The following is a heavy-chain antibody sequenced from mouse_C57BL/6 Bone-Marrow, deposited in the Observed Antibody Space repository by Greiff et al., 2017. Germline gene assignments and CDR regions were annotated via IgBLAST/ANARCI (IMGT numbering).Heavy chain of an antibody. J-gene: IGHJ2*01. CDR2: IYPGSGST. Sequence: QVQLPQPGAELVKPGASVKMSCKASGYTFTSYWLTWVKQRPGKGLEWIGGIYPGSGSTNYNEKFKSKATLTVDTASSTAYMQLSSLTSEDSAVYYCARGGNGDYWGQGTTLTVSS. V-gene: IGHV1-55*01. D-gene: IGHD2-1*01. CDR3: ARGGNGDY. CDR1: GYTFTSYW.